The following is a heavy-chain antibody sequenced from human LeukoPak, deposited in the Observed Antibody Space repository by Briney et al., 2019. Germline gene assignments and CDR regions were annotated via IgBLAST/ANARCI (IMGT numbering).Heavy chain of an antibody. CDR3: GRRTFYDTMTGYKYWYFDL. D-gene: IGHD3-9*01. CDR1: GGSISSYY. Sequence: SETLSLTCTVSGGSISSYYWSWIRQPPGKRLEWIGYTHYSGSTDKNPSLWSRVTISVDTSKNQISLKLSSVTAADTAVYYCGRRTFYDTMTGYKYWYFDLWGRGTLVTVSS. CDR2: THYSGST. J-gene: IGHJ2*01. V-gene: IGHV4-59*01.